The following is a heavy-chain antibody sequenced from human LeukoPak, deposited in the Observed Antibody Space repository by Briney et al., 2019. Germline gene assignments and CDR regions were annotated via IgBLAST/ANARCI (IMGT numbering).Heavy chain of an antibody. J-gene: IGHJ6*02. Sequence: KPSETLSLTCTVSGGSISSSSYYWGWIRQPPGKGLEWIGSIYYSGSTYYNPSLKSRVTISVDTSKNQFSLKLSSVTAADTAVYYCASQMATHLGRDYYYYGMDVWGQGTTVTVSS. CDR2: IYYSGST. V-gene: IGHV4-39*01. CDR3: ASQMATHLGRDYYYYGMDV. CDR1: GGSISSSSYY. D-gene: IGHD5-24*01.